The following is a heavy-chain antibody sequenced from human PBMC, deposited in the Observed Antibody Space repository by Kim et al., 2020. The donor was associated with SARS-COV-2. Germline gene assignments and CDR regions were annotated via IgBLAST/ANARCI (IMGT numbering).Heavy chain of an antibody. V-gene: IGHV3-48*04. CDR2: ISSSSTI. D-gene: IGHD5-18*01. J-gene: IGHJ4*02. Sequence: GGSLRLSCAASGFTFSSYSMNWVRQAPGKGLEWVSYISSSSTIYYADSVKGRFSISRDNAKNSLYLQMNSLRAEDTAVYYCARLKSWIQLWFDYWGQGTL. CDR1: GFTFSSYS. CDR3: ARLKSWIQLWFDY.